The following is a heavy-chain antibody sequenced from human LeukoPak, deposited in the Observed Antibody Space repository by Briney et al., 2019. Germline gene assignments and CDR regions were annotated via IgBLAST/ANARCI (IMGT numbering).Heavy chain of an antibody. D-gene: IGHD3-16*01. CDR1: GGSISSSY. V-gene: IGHV4-59*01. Sequence: SETLSLTCTVSGGSISSSYWSWIRQPPGKGLEWIGYIYYSGSTNYNPSLKSRVTISVDTSKNQFSLKLSSVTAADTAVYYCARESNRVWAPGAFDIWGQGTMVTVSS. CDR2: IYYSGST. CDR3: ARESNRVWAPGAFDI. J-gene: IGHJ3*02.